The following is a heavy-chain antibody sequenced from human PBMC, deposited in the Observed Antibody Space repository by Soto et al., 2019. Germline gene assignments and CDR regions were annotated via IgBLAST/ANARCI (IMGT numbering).Heavy chain of an antibody. V-gene: IGHV4-4*07. CDR2: FSTTGST. J-gene: IGHJ5*02. D-gene: IGHD3-10*01. CDR3: ARGAYGSGSSPNWFDP. Sequence: VQLVESGGGLVQPGGSLRLSCAASGFTFSSYYWSWIRQPAGKGLEWIGRFSTTGSTNYNPSLKSRVTVSVDTSKNQFSLKLNSVTAADTAVYFCARGAYGSGSSPNWFDPWGQGTLVTVSS. CDR1: GFTFSSYY.